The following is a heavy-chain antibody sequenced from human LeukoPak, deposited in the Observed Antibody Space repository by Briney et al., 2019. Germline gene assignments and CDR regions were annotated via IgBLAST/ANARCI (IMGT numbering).Heavy chain of an antibody. CDR3: ARDRSPGYSYATDY. J-gene: IGHJ4*02. Sequence: GGSLRLSCAASGFTFSSYSMNWVRQAPGKGLEWVSSISSSSSYIYYADSVKGRFTISRVNAKNSLYLQMNSLRVEDTAVYYCARDRSPGYSYATDYWGQGTLVTVSS. CDR1: GFTFSSYS. D-gene: IGHD5-18*01. V-gene: IGHV3-21*01. CDR2: ISSSSSYI.